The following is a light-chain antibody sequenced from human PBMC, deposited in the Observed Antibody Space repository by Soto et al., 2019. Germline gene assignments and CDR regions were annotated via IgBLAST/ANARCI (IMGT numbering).Light chain of an antibody. J-gene: IGKJ1*01. V-gene: IGKV1-5*03. CDR2: KAS. Sequence: DIQMTQSPSTLSASVGDRVTITFRASQSISSWLAWYQQKPGKAPKLLIYKASSLESGVPSRFSGSGSGTEFTLTISSLQAEDFATYYCLQYYAYPRTFGQGTKVDI. CDR3: LQYYAYPRT. CDR1: QSISSW.